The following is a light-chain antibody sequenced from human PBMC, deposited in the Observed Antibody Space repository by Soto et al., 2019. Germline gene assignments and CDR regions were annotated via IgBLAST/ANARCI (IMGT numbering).Light chain of an antibody. CDR2: EVS. CDR3: NSRGGSRPYYV. Sequence: QSVLTQPRSVSGSLGQSVTISCTGTSSDVGAYDFVSWYQQNPGKAPRLMIYEVSNRPSGVSARFSASKSGNTASLTISGLQAEDEADYYCNSRGGSRPYYVFGTGTKVTVL. V-gene: IGLV2-11*01. CDR1: SSDVGAYDF. J-gene: IGLJ1*01.